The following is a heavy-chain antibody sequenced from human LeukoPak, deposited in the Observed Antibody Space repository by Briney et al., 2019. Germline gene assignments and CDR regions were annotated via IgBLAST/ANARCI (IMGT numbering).Heavy chain of an antibody. V-gene: IGHV3-33*08. CDR1: GFTFSSYG. CDR3: ARAMWGHQLVPDYYYYYYGMDV. CDR2: IWYDGSNK. Sequence: GGSLRLSCAASGFTFSSYGMPWVRQAPGKGLEWVAVIWYDGSNKYYADSVKGRFTISRDNSKNTLYLQMNSLRAEDTAVYYCARAMWGHQLVPDYYYYYYGMDVWGQGTTVTVSS. D-gene: IGHD6-13*01. J-gene: IGHJ6*02.